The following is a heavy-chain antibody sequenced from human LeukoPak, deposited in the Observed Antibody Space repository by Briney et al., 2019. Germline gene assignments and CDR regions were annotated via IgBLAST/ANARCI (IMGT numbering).Heavy chain of an antibody. CDR2: IRYDGSNK. V-gene: IGHV3-30*02. CDR1: GFTFSDHY. D-gene: IGHD2-2*01. Sequence: GGSLRLSCAASGFTFSDHYMSWIRQAPGKGLEWVAFIRYDGSNKYYADSVKGRFTISRDNSKNTLYLQMNSLRAEDTAVYYCAKEVLVVPAALPYWGQGTLVTVSS. J-gene: IGHJ4*02. CDR3: AKEVLVVPAALPY.